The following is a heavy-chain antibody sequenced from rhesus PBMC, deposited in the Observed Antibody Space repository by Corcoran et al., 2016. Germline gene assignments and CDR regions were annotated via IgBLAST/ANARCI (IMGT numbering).Heavy chain of an antibody. CDR3: AREGDLDTWNEVDY. J-gene: IGHJ4*01. D-gene: IGHD1-38*01. CDR2: IYGSGGGT. Sequence: QVQLQESGAGLGKSSETLSLTCAVSGCSLSDDYYWSWLRQPPGKGLVWSGYIYGSGGGTDYNPSLKNRVTISIDTAKNQFSLNLSSVTAADTAVYSCAREGDLDTWNEVDYWGQGVLVTVSS. V-gene: IGHV4-106*01. CDR1: GCSLSDDYY.